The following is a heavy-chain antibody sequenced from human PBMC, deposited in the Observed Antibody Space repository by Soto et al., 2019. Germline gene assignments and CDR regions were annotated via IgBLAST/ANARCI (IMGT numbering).Heavy chain of an antibody. CDR3: AKGSIEYRGSVDI. D-gene: IGHD5-12*01. J-gene: IGHJ4*02. CDR2: ISARGGST. Sequence: EVQLLESGGGLVQPGGSLRLSCVASGFSFSSYAMVWVRQAPGKGLEWVSVISARGGSTYFADTVKGRFTISRDNSKNMLSLEMNSLRAEDAAIDFCAKGSIEYRGSVDIWGQGTLVLVSS. V-gene: IGHV3-23*01. CDR1: GFSFSSYA.